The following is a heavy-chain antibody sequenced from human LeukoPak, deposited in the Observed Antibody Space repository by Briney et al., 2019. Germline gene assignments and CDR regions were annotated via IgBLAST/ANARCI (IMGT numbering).Heavy chain of an antibody. CDR2: ISSSSSYI. CDR3: ARGIPHIVILPAADTDDGFDL. J-gene: IGHJ3*01. D-gene: IGHD2-2*01. V-gene: IGHV3-21*01. Sequence: PGGSLRLSCAASGFTFSSSSMNWVRQAPGKGLEWVSSISSSSSYIYYADSVKGRFTISRDSAKNSLYLQMNSLRAEDTAVYYCARGIPHIVILPAADTDDGFDLWGQGTMVTVSS. CDR1: GFTFSSSS.